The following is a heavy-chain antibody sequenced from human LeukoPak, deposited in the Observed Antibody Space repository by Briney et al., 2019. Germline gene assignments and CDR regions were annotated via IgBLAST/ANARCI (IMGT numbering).Heavy chain of an antibody. CDR1: GFTFSDYH. Sequence: GGSLRLSCAASGFTFSDYHMSWIRQAPGKGLEWVSYISSSSGYTNYADSVKGRFTISRDNAKNSLYLQMDRLRAEDTAVYYCAGTHYYAFDIWGQGTMVTVSS. CDR2: ISSSSGYT. J-gene: IGHJ3*02. V-gene: IGHV3-11*03. CDR3: AGTHYYAFDI. D-gene: IGHD3-10*01.